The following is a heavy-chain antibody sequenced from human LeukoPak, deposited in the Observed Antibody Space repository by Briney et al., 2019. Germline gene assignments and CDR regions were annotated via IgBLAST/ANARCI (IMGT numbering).Heavy chain of an antibody. J-gene: IGHJ4*02. CDR2: IWCDGSNK. V-gene: IGHV3-33*01. CDR1: GFTFSSYG. CDR3: ARDPTRPESDDYGDYRGGFDY. D-gene: IGHD4-17*01. Sequence: GGSLRLSCAASGFTFSSYGMHWVRQAPGKGLEWVAVIWCDGSNKYYADSVKGRFTISRDNSKNTLYLQMNSLRAEDTAVYYCARDPTRPESDDYGDYRGGFDYWGQGTLVTVSS.